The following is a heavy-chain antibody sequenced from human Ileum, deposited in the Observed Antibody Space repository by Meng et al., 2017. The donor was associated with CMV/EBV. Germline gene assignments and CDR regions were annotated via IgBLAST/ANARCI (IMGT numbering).Heavy chain of an antibody. CDR1: GYTVTDYF. V-gene: IGHV1-2*02. Sequence: SCKASGYTVTDYFIHWVRQAPGQGLEWMGWLNSNTGDTKNGQKFQGRVTMTRDTSITTAYMELSRLTSDDTAVYYCARGVGSSWFDPWGQGILVTVSS. D-gene: IGHD1-26*01. CDR3: ARGVGSSWFDP. J-gene: IGHJ5*02. CDR2: LNSNTGDT.